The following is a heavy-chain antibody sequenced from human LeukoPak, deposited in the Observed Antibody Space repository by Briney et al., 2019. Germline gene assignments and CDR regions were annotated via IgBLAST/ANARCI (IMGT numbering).Heavy chain of an antibody. V-gene: IGHV1-2*02. D-gene: IGHD3-3*01. CDR3: ARGPTKFDFPGGPWDV. CDR2: ISPNNGGT. CDR1: GYTFTGYY. J-gene: IGHJ6*02. Sequence: GASVKVSCRASGYTFTGYYMHWVRQAPGQGLEWVGWISPNNGGTNYAQRFQDRVTMTRDTSINTAYMELRSLTSDDTAMFYCARGPTKFDFPGGPWDVWGQGTTVTVSS.